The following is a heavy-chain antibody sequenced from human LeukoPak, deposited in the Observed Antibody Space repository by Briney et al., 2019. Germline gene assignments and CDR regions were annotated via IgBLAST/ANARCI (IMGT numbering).Heavy chain of an antibody. CDR2: ISGSGGST. CDR3: ARDSASVRGVPLYYFDY. J-gene: IGHJ4*02. CDR1: GFTFSSYA. V-gene: IGHV3-23*01. Sequence: PGGSLRLSCAASGFTFSSYAMSWVRQAPGKGLEWVSAISGSGGSTYYADSVKGRFTISRDNSKNTLYLQMNSLGAEDTAVYYCARDSASVRGVPLYYFDYWGQGTLVTVSS. D-gene: IGHD3-10*01.